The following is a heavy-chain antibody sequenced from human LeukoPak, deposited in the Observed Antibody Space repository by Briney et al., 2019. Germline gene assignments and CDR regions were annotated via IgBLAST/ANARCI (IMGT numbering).Heavy chain of an antibody. CDR3: AKGGHALDH. V-gene: IGHV3-9*01. J-gene: IGHJ4*02. CDR2: ISWNSGSI. CDR1: GFTFDDYA. D-gene: IGHD2-8*01. Sequence: PAGRSLRLSCAASGFTFDDYAMHWVRQAPGKGLEWVSGISWNSGSIGYADSVKGRFTISRDNAKNSLYLQMNSLRAEDTALYYCAKGGHALDHWGQGTLVTVSS.